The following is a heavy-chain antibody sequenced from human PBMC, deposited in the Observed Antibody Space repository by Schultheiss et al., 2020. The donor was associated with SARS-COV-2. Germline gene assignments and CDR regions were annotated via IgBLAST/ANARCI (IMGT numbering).Heavy chain of an antibody. CDR3: ARDPTFSYCSGGSCQHFDF. D-gene: IGHD2-15*01. CDR2: IYYNGST. V-gene: IGHV4-39*07. CDR1: GGSISSIIYF. Sequence: SETLSLTCTVSGGSISSIIYFWGWIRQPPGKGLEWIGSIYYNGSTYYNPSLKSRVTISVDTSKNQFSLRLSSVTAADTAVYYCARDPTFSYCSGGSCQHFDFWGQGTLVTVSS. J-gene: IGHJ4*02.